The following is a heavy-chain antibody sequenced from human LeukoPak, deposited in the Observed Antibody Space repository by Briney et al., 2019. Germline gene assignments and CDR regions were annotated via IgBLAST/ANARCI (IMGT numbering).Heavy chain of an antibody. J-gene: IGHJ4*02. D-gene: IGHD3-10*01. CDR1: GFTFSSYG. CDR2: IRYDGSNK. CDR3: ARVWFGYFFQ. Sequence: GGSLRLSCAASGFTFSSYGMHWVRQAPGKGLEWVAFIRYDGSNKYYADSVKGRFTISRDNSKNTLYLQMNSVTVEDTAVYYCARVWFGYFFQWGQGALVTVSS. V-gene: IGHV3-30*02.